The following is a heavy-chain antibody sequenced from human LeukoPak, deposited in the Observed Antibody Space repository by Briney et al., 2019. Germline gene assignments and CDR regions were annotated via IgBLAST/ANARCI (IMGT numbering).Heavy chain of an antibody. CDR2: MNPNSGNT. D-gene: IGHD2-2*02. Sequence: GASVKVSCKASGYTFTSYDINWVRQATGQGLEWMGWMNPNSGNTGYAQKFQGRVTMTRSTSISTVYMELSSLRSDDTAVYYCARSTVYCSGANCHNAFDIWGQGTMVTVSS. J-gene: IGHJ3*02. CDR3: ARSTVYCSGANCHNAFDI. CDR1: GYTFTSYD. V-gene: IGHV1-8*01.